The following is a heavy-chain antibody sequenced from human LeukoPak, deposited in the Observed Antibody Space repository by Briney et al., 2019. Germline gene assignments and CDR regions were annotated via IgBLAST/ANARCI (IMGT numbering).Heavy chain of an antibody. D-gene: IGHD1-26*01. CDR2: ISCSGSAI. CDR3: ARAGVGATCDY. J-gene: IGHJ4*02. V-gene: IGHV3-48*03. CDR1: GFTFSSYD. Sequence: GGSLTLSCAASGFTFSSYDMSWVRQAPGKGLEWVSYISCSGSAIYHADSVKGRFAISRDNPKNSLHLQMNSLRAEDTAVYYCARAGVGATCDYWGQETLVTVSS.